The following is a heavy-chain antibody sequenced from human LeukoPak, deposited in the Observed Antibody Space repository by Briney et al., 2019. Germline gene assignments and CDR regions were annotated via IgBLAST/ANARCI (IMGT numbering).Heavy chain of an antibody. J-gene: IGHJ4*02. CDR2: ISSNGGST. D-gene: IGHD2-2*01. CDR3: ATLYCSSPSCLFAS. CDR1: GFSFSNYA. V-gene: IGHV3-64*01. Sequence: GGSLRLSCTASGFSFSNYAMHWVRQAPGKGLEYVAAISSNGGSTYYANSVKGRVTISRDNSKHPLPLQTGSLTPEPLAVYYCATLYCSSPSCLFASWGQGTLVTVSS.